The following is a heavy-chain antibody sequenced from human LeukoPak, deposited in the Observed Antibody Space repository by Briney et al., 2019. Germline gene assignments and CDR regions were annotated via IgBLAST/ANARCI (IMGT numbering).Heavy chain of an antibody. V-gene: IGHV1-18*01. CDR1: GYTFTSYG. CDR3: ARGPLRTTRANWFDP. D-gene: IGHD4-17*01. J-gene: IGHJ5*02. Sequence: GASVKVSCKASGYTFTSYGISWVRQAPGQGLEWMGWISAYNGNTNYAQKLQGRVTMTTDISTSTAYMELRSLRSNDTAVYYCARGPLRTTRANWFDPWGQGTLVTVSS. CDR2: ISAYNGNT.